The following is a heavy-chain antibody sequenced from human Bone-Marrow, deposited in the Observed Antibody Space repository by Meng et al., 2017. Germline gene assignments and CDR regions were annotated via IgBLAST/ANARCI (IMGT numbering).Heavy chain of an antibody. CDR3: ARDLGSSGYYSYFDY. CDR1: GFTFSSYG. V-gene: IGHV3-48*03. J-gene: IGHJ4*02. CDR2: ISSSGSTI. D-gene: IGHD3-22*01. Sequence: GESLKISCAASGFTFSSYGMNWVRQAPGKGLEWVSYISSSGSTIYYADSVKGRFTISRDNAKNSLYLQMNSLRAEDTAVYYCARDLGSSGYYSYFDYWGQGTLVTVSS.